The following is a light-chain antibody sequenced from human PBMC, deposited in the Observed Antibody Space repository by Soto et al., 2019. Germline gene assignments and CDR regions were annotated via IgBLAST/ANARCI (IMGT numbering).Light chain of an antibody. J-gene: IGKJ2*01. CDR2: GAS. Sequence: DIQMTQSPSSLSASVGDRVTITCRASQIISSFLKWYQQEPGKAPKLLIYGASSLQRGVPSRFSGGGSGTELTLTIGSLQPEDCAEYYCQQSYTTPYTFDQGTELEIK. CDR1: QIISSF. V-gene: IGKV1-39*01. CDR3: QQSYTTPYT.